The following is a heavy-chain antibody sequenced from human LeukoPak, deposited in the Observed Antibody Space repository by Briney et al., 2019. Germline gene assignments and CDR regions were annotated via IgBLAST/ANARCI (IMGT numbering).Heavy chain of an antibody. V-gene: IGHV3-23*01. CDR1: GFTFSNAW. CDR2: ISGSGGST. J-gene: IGHJ5*02. D-gene: IGHD4-17*01. Sequence: QTGGSLRLSCAASGFTFSNAWMSWVRQAPGKGLEWVSAISGSGGSTYYADSVKGRFTISRDNSKNTLYLQMNSLRAEDTAVYYCAKDEGSTPIEVTTGDWFDPWGQGTLVTVSS. CDR3: AKDEGSTPIEVTTGDWFDP.